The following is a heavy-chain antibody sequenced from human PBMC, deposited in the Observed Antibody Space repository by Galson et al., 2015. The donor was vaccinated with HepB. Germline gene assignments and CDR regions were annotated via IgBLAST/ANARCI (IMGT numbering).Heavy chain of an antibody. CDR1: GGSFGGYY. D-gene: IGHD3-10*01. CDR3: ARGRRYVPYYYGSGSSRLTHWYFDL. V-gene: IGHV4-34*01. Sequence: LSLTCAVYGGSFGGYYWSWIRQPPGKGLEWIGEINHSGSTNYNPSLKGRVTISVDTSKNQFSLKLSSVTAADTAVYYCARGRRYVPYYYGSGSSRLTHWYFDLWGRGTLVTVSS. J-gene: IGHJ2*01. CDR2: INHSGST.